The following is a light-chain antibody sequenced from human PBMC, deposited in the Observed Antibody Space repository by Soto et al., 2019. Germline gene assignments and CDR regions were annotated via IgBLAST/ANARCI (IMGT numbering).Light chain of an antibody. Sequence: QSALTQPASVSGSPGQSITISCTGSSSDVGAYNFVSWFQQHPDKAPKLLIHEVSNRPSGVSNRFSGSKSGNTASLTIYGLQAEDEADYYCTSFKTGDTWVFGGGTKLTVL. CDR3: TSFKTGDTWV. CDR2: EVS. J-gene: IGLJ3*02. CDR1: SSDVGAYNF. V-gene: IGLV2-14*01.